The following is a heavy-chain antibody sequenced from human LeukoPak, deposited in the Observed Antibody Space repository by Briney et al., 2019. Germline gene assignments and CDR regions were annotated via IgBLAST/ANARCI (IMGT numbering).Heavy chain of an antibody. Sequence: SETLSLTCTVSGGSISSSSYYWGWIRQPPGKGLEWIGSIYYSGSTYYNPSLKSRVTISVDTSKNQFSLKLSSVTAADTAVYYCAREPMPYCSGGSCYGRTNAFDIWGQGTMVTVSS. V-gene: IGHV4-39*07. CDR2: IYYSGST. J-gene: IGHJ3*02. CDR1: GGSISSSSYY. D-gene: IGHD2-15*01. CDR3: AREPMPYCSGGSCYGRTNAFDI.